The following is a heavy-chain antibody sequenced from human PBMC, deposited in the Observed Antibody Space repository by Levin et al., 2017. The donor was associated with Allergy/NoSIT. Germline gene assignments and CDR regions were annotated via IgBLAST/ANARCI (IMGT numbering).Heavy chain of an antibody. CDR1: GFTFSSYS. CDR2: ISSSSSYI. Sequence: GGSLRLSCAASGFTFSSYSMNWVRQAPGKGLEWVSSISSSSSYIYYADSVKGRFTISRDNAKNSLYLQMNSLRAEDTAVYYCARGRYLAEYQLLPHVYNWFDPWGQGTLVTVSS. D-gene: IGHD2-2*01. CDR3: ARGRYLAEYQLLPHVYNWFDP. J-gene: IGHJ5*02. V-gene: IGHV3-21*01.